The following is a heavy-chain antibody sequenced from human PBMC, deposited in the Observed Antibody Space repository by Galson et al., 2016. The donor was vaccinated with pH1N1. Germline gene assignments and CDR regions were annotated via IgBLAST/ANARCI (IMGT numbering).Heavy chain of an antibody. D-gene: IGHD6-13*01. Sequence: SLRLSCAVSGFTFRSYAMSWVRQAPGKGLEWVANIKQDGSVKYYVDSVKGRFTISRDNAKNSLYLQMNSLRAEDTAVYYCARAVAAAGSHWGQGTLVTVSS. CDR1: GFTFRSYA. CDR3: ARAVAAAGSH. J-gene: IGHJ4*02. V-gene: IGHV3-7*01. CDR2: IKQDGSVK.